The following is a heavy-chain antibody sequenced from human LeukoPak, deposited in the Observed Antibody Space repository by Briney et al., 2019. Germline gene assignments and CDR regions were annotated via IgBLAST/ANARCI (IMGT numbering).Heavy chain of an antibody. CDR3: AAGDLWGSSRDDY. CDR1: GGTFSSYA. D-gene: IGHD7-27*01. Sequence: ASVKVSCKASGGTFSSYAISWVRQAPGQGLEWMGGIIPIFGTANYAQKFQGRVTITADESTSTVYMELSSLRSEDTAVYYCAAGDLWGSSRDDYWGQGTLVTVSS. J-gene: IGHJ4*02. V-gene: IGHV1-69*13. CDR2: IIPIFGTA.